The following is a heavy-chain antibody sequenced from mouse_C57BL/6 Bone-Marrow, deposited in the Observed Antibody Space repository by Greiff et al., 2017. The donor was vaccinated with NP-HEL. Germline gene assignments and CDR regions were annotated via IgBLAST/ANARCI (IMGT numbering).Heavy chain of an antibody. CDR2: IRSKSSNYAT. CDR3: VRDRGDDYDVGFDY. D-gene: IGHD2-4*01. V-gene: IGHV10-3*01. J-gene: IGHJ2*01. Sequence: EVQLVESGGGLVQPKGSLKLSCAASGFTFNTYAMHWVRQAPGKGLEWVARIRSKSSNYATYYADSVKDRFTISRDDSQSMLYLQMNNLKTEDTSMYYCVRDRGDDYDVGFDYWGQGTTLTVSS. CDR1: GFTFNTYA.